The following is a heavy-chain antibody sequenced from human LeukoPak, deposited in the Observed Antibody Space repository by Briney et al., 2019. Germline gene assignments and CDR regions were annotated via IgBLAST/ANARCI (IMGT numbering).Heavy chain of an antibody. CDR1: GFTFSSYA. V-gene: IGHV3-30*04. J-gene: IGHJ5*02. Sequence: GGSLRLSCAASGFTFSSYAMHWVRQAPGKGLEWVAVISYDGSNKYYADSVKGRFTISRDNSKNTLCLQMNSLRAEDTAVYYCARDQEYSSSWYSPPSGWFDPWGQGTLVTVSS. CDR3: ARDQEYSSSWYSPPSGWFDP. D-gene: IGHD6-13*01. CDR2: ISYDGSNK.